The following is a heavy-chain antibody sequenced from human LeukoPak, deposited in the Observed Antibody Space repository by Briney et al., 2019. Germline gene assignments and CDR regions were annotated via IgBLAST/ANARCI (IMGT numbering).Heavy chain of an antibody. V-gene: IGHV4-4*07. Sequence: KPSETLSLTCTVSGGSIINHYWSWIGQPAGKGLEWIGRIYSSGSANYSPSLKSRVSMSIDTSNNHFSLNLTSVTAADTALYFCARDVRYASGWSTPESWGQGTLVTVSS. CDR3: ARDVRYASGWSTPES. CDR1: GGSIINHY. CDR2: IYSSGSA. J-gene: IGHJ5*02. D-gene: IGHD6-19*01.